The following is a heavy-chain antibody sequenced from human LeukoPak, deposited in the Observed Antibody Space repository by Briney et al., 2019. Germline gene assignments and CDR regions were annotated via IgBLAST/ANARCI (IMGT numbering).Heavy chain of an antibody. D-gene: IGHD2-2*01. V-gene: IGHV1-2*02. CDR3: ARDWGIVVVPAAADDY. J-gene: IGHJ4*02. Sequence: ASVKVSCKASGYTFTGYYMHWVRQAPRQGLEWMGWINPNSGGTNYAQKFQGRVTMTRDTSISTAYMELSRLRSDDTAVYYCARDWGIVVVPAAADDYWGQGTLVTVSS. CDR2: INPNSGGT. CDR1: GYTFTGYY.